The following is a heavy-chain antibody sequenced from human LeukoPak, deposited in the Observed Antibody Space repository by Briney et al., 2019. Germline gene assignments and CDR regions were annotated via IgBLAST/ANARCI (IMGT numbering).Heavy chain of an antibody. J-gene: IGHJ4*02. CDR1: GFTFDDYA. CDR2: ISWNSGSI. Sequence: GGSLRLSCAASGFTFDDYAMHWVRQAPGKGLEWVSGISWNSGSIGYADSVKGRFTISRDNSKNTLYLQMNSLRAEDTAVYYCAKDAYYYDSSGSVSDYWGQGTLVTVSS. D-gene: IGHD3-22*01. V-gene: IGHV3-9*01. CDR3: AKDAYYYDSSGSVSDY.